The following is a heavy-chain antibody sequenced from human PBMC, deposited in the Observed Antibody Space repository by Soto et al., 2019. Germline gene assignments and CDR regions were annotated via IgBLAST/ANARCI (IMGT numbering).Heavy chain of an antibody. CDR3: TREVVGATQYYFDY. Sequence: PGGSLRLSCTASGFTFGDYAMSWFRQAPGKGLEWVGFIRSKAYGGTTEYAASVKGRFTISRDDSKSIAYLQMNSLKTEDTAVYYCTREVVGATQYYFDYWGQGTLVTVSS. J-gene: IGHJ4*02. D-gene: IGHD1-26*01. CDR1: GFTFGDYA. V-gene: IGHV3-49*03. CDR2: IRSKAYGGTT.